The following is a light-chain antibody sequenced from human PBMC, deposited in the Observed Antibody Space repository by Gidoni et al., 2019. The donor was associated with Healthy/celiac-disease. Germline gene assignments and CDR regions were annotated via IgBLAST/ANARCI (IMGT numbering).Light chain of an antibody. V-gene: IGKV4-1*01. J-gene: IGKJ1*01. CDR2: WAS. Sequence: DIVMTQSPDSLAVSLGERATINCKSSQSVLYSSNNKNYLAWYQQKPGQPPKLLIYWASTRESGVPDRFSGSGSGTDFTLTISSLQAEDVAVYYCQQYYSTLPTLGQGTKVEIK. CDR3: QQYYSTLPT. CDR1: QSVLYSSNNKNY.